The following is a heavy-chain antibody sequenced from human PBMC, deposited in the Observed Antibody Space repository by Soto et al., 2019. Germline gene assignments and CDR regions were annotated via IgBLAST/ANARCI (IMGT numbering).Heavy chain of an antibody. CDR3: ATPPGGGGY. CDR1: GFTVSNNY. J-gene: IGHJ4*02. D-gene: IGHD3-10*01. Sequence: EVQLVESGGGLIQPGGSLRLSCAVSGFTVSNNYMSWVRQAPGKGLEGVSVIYSGGYTAYGDSVKGRFTISRDNSKNTLFFQINTRSPAAPAVFSGATPPGGGGYWGQGTLVTVSS. CDR2: IYSGGYT. V-gene: IGHV3-53*01.